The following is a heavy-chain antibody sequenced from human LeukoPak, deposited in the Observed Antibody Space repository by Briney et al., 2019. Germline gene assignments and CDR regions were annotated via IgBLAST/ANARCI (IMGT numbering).Heavy chain of an antibody. D-gene: IGHD2-21*01. Sequence: ASVKVSCKASGYTFTSYGISWVRQAPGQGLEWMGWISAYNGNTNYAQKLQGRVAMTRDTSTSTVYMELSSLRSEDTAVYYCARDPLFYFDYWGQGTLVTVSS. CDR3: ARDPLFYFDY. CDR2: ISAYNGNT. J-gene: IGHJ4*02. V-gene: IGHV1-18*01. CDR1: GYTFTSYG.